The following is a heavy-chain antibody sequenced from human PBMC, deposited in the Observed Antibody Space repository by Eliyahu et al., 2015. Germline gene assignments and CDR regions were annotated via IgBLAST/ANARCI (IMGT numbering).Heavy chain of an antibody. D-gene: IGHD3-10*01. V-gene: IGHV4-34*01. J-gene: IGHJ6*02. Sequence: QVQLQQWGAGLLKPSETLSLXCAVYGGSFXXYYWSWIRQPPGKGLEWIGEINHSGSTNYNPSLKSRVTISVDTSKNQFSLKLSSVTAADTAVYYCARGSPLYYYARGTLGMDVWGQGTTVTVSS. CDR1: GGSFXXYY. CDR2: INHSGST. CDR3: ARGSPLYYYARGTLGMDV.